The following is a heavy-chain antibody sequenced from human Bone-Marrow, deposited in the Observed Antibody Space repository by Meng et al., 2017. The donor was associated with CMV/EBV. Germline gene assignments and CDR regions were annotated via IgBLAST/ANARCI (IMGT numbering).Heavy chain of an antibody. V-gene: IGHV1-18*01. CDR3: ARNYCSSTSCYIRRDWYFDL. D-gene: IGHD2-2*02. J-gene: IGHJ2*01. CDR1: GCTFTNYD. CDR2: ISAYNGNT. Sequence: ASVKVSCKASGCTFTNYDISWVRQAPGQGLEWMGWISAYNGNTNYAQKLQGRVTMTTDTSTSTAYMELRSLRSDDTAVYYCARNYCSSTSCYIRRDWYFDLWGRGTLVTVSS.